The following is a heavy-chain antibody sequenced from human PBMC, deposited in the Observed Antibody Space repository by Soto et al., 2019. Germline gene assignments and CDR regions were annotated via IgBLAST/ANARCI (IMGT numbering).Heavy chain of an antibody. CDR2: INAGNGNT. V-gene: IGHV1-3*01. Sequence: ASVKVSCKASGYTFTSYAMHWVRQAPGQRLEWMGWINAGNGNTKYSQKFQGRVTITADKSTSTAYMEMNSLRSEDTAVYYCVRNPPIGSTFSGNDAIDYWGQGTLVTVPS. CDR3: VRNPPIGSTFSGNDAIDY. D-gene: IGHD5-12*01. J-gene: IGHJ4*02. CDR1: GYTFTSYA.